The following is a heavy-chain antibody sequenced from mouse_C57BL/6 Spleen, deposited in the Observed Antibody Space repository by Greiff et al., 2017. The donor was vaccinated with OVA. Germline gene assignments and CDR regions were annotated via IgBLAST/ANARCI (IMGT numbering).Heavy chain of an antibody. V-gene: IGHV1-64*01. D-gene: IGHD1-1*01. CDR3: ARSVYYYGSRDFDY. Sequence: QVQLQQPGAELVKPGASVKLSCKASGYTFTSYWMHWVKQRPGQGLEWIGMIHPNSGSTNYNEKFKSKATLTVDKSSSTAYMQLSSLTSEDSAVYYCARSVYYYGSRDFDYWGQGTTLTVSS. J-gene: IGHJ2*01. CDR2: IHPNSGST. CDR1: GYTFTSYW.